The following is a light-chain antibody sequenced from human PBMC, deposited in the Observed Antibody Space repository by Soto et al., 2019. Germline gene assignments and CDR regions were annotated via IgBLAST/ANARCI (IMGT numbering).Light chain of an antibody. J-gene: IGKJ1*01. V-gene: IGKV3-20*01. CDR3: QHYTDSLWT. CDR2: GTS. Sequence: EIVLTQSPDTLSLSPGEGATLSCRASQTASSSYLAWYQQKPGQAPRLLIYGTSTRATGIPDRFSGSGSGTDFTLTISGLEPEDFAVYYCQHYTDSLWTFGQGTKVAIK. CDR1: QTASSSY.